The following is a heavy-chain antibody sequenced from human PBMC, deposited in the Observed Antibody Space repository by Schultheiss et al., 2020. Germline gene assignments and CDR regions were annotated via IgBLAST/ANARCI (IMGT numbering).Heavy chain of an antibody. J-gene: IGHJ6*03. CDR1: GYTFTSYY. D-gene: IGHD2-15*01. CDR3: ARDGGECSGSSCHDYYYYMDV. V-gene: IGHV1-46*01. CDR2: INPSGGST. Sequence: ASVKVSCKASGYTFTSYYMHWVRQAPGQGLEWMGIINPSGGSTSYAQKFEDRVTMTRDTSTSTVYMELSSVRSEDTAVYYCARDGGECSGSSCHDYYYYMDVWGKGTTVTVSS.